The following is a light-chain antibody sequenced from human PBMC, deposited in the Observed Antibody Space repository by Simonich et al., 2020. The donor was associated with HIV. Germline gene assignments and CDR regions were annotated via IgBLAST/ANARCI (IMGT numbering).Light chain of an antibody. CDR1: QSVSSH. J-gene: IGKJ2*01. V-gene: IGKV3-15*01. CDR2: GAS. CDR3: QQYNNWPSYT. Sequence: EIVMTQSPATLSVSPGERATLSCRASQSVSSHLAWYQQKPGQSPRLLIHGASTRATDIPDRFSGSGSGTEFTLTISSMQSEDFAVYYCQQYNNWPSYTFGRGTKLEIK.